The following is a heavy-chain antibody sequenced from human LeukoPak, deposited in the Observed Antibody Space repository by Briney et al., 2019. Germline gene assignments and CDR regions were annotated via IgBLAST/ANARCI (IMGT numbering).Heavy chain of an antibody. CDR1: GFTFSIHA. CDR2: ISESGSNT. Sequence: GGSLRLSCAASGFTFSIHAMSWVRQAPGKGLEWVSGISESGSNTYYADSVKGRFTISRDNSKNTLFLEMNSLRAEDTAVYYCARGDGEFDYWGQGTLVTVSS. J-gene: IGHJ4*02. V-gene: IGHV3-23*01. CDR3: ARGDGEFDY.